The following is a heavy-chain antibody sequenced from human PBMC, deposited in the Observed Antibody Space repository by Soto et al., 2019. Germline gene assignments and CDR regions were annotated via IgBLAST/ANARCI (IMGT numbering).Heavy chain of an antibody. CDR1: GFTFSTYG. V-gene: IGHV3-30*03. CDR2: ISYDGNNK. D-gene: IGHD2-21*02. CDR3: AREEHIVVVTAIPAEYFQY. Sequence: QVQLVESGGGVVQPGRSLRLSCAASGFTFSTYGMHWVRQAPGKGLEWVAAISYDGNNKHYADSVKGRFTISRESSKNTLYLQMNSLSTEDTAVYYCAREEHIVVVTAIPAEYFQYWGQGTLVTVSS. J-gene: IGHJ1*01.